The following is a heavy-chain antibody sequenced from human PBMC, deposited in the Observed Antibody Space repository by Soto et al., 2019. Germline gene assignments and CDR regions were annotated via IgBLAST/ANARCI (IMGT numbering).Heavy chain of an antibody. V-gene: IGHV3-13*05. J-gene: IGHJ6*02. CDR2: ISAAGDP. CDR1: GFTFRNYD. CDR3: ARTDRDFYGLDV. Sequence: EVQLVESGGGLVQPGGSLRLSCEASGFTFRNYDMHWVRQGTGKGLEWVSGISAAGDPDYADSVEGRFTISRENDPNAFFLQMNRLRVGDTAVYYCARTDRDFYGLDVWGQGTTVIVSS.